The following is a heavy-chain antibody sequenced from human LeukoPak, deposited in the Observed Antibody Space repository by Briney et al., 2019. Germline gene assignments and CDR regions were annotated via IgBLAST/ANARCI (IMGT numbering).Heavy chain of an antibody. Sequence: PSETLSLTCTVPGGSISSYYWSWIRQPAGKGLEWIGRIYTSGSTNYNPSLKSRVTMSVDTSKNQFSLKLSSVTAADTAVYYCARDYSVPQWLVNYYYYYMDVWGKGTTVTISS. V-gene: IGHV4-4*07. D-gene: IGHD6-19*01. CDR1: GGSISSYY. J-gene: IGHJ6*03. CDR2: IYTSGST. CDR3: ARDYSVPQWLVNYYYYYMDV.